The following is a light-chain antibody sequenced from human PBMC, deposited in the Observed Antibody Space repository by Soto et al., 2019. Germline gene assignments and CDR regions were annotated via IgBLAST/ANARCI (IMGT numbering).Light chain of an antibody. V-gene: IGLV2-14*03. J-gene: IGLJ1*01. CDR1: VSDVGGYEY. CDR2: GVY. Sequence: QSALTQPASVSGSLGQSLTISCTGDVSDVGGYEYVSWYQQHPDKAPKLIIYGVYNRPSGVSVRFSGSKSGNTVSLTISGLQAEDEAAYYCSSYKSSTTLGVFGPGTKLTVL. CDR3: SSYKSSTTLGV.